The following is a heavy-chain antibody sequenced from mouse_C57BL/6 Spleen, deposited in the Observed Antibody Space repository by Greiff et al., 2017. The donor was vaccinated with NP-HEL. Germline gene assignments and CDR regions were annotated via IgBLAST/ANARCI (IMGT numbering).Heavy chain of an antibody. CDR3: ARGAAQAFAY. J-gene: IGHJ3*01. D-gene: IGHD3-2*02. CDR2: IYPRSGNT. V-gene: IGHV1-81*01. Sequence: QVHVKQSGAELARPGASVKLSCKASGYTFTSYGISWVKQRTGQGLEWIGEIYPRSGNTYYNEKFKGKATLTADKSSSTAYMELRSLTSEDSAVYFCARGAAQAFAYWGQGTLVTVSA. CDR1: GYTFTSYG.